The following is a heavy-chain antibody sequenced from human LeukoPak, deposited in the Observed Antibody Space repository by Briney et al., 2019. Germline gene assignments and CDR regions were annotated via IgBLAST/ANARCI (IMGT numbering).Heavy chain of an antibody. CDR2: IDPGGST. D-gene: IGHD6-13*01. CDR3: AGGLGPSSR. CDR1: GGSISSSSYY. J-gene: IGHJ4*02. V-gene: IGHV4-39*07. Sequence: SETLSLTCTVSGGSISSSSYYWGWIRQPPGKGLEWIGQIDPGGSTNYNPSLKSRVTISVDTSKTQLSVKLSSVTAADTAVYYCAGGLGPSSRWGQGTLVTVSS.